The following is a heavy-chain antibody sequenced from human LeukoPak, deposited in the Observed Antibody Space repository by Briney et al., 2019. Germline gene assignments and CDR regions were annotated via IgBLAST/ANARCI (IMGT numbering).Heavy chain of an antibody. Sequence: SETLSLTCAVYGGSFSGYYWSWIRRPPGKGLEWIGEINHSGSTNYNPSLKSRVTISVDTSKNQFSLKLSSVTAADTAVYYCARGSPGKITMVRGVPFDYWGQGTLVTVYS. D-gene: IGHD3-10*01. CDR2: INHSGST. J-gene: IGHJ4*02. CDR3: ARGSPGKITMVRGVPFDY. V-gene: IGHV4-34*01. CDR1: GGSFSGYY.